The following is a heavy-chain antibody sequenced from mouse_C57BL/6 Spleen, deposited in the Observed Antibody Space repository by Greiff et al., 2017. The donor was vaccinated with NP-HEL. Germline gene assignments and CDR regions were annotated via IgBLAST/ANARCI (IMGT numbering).Heavy chain of an antibody. D-gene: IGHD1-1*01. Sequence: QSCKASGYTFTSYGISWVKQRTGQGLEWIGEIYPRSGNTHYNEKFKGKATLTADKSSSTAYMELRSLTSEDYAVYFCARWGTTVVERYFDVWGTGTTVTVSS. CDR3: ARWGTTVVERYFDV. J-gene: IGHJ1*03. V-gene: IGHV1-81*01. CDR1: GYTFTSYG. CDR2: IYPRSGNT.